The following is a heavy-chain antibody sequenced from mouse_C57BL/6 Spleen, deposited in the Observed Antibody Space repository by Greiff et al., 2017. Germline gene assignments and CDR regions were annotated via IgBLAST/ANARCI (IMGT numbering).Heavy chain of an antibody. Sequence: EVMLVESGGDLVKPGGSLKLSCAASGFTFSSYAMSWVRQTPDKRLEWVATISSGGSYTYYPDSVKGRFTISRDNAKNTLYLQMSSLKAEDTAMYYCGRQGDWGFAYWGQGTLVTVSA. J-gene: IGHJ3*01. CDR1: GFTFSSYA. V-gene: IGHV5-6*01. CDR3: GRQGDWGFAY. CDR2: ISSGGSYT. D-gene: IGHD4-1*01.